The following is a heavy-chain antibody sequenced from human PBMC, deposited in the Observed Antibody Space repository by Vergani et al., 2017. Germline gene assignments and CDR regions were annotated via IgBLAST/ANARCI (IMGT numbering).Heavy chain of an antibody. CDR3: ARATRGSGPYGMDV. D-gene: IGHD3-10*01. V-gene: IGHV1-69*13. CDR1: GGTFSSYA. J-gene: IGHJ6*02. Sequence: QVQLVQSGAEVKKPGSSVKVSCKASGGTFSSYAISWVRQAPGQGLEWMGRIIPIFGTANYEQKFQGRVTITADESTSTAYMEVSSLRSEDTAVYYCARATRGSGPYGMDVWGQGTTVTVSS. CDR2: IIPIFGTA.